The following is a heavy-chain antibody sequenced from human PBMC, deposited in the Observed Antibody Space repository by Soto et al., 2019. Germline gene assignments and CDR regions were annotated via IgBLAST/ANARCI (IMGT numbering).Heavy chain of an antibody. D-gene: IGHD6-13*01. J-gene: IGHJ3*01. CDR1: GGSISSSSYY. Sequence: QLQLQESGPGLVKPSETLSLTCTVSGGSISSSSYYWGWIRQPPGKGLEWIGRIYYSGSTYYNPSLKSRVTISVATSKNQLSLKLSSVPAADTAVYYCARHRRGVYQTISAAEAFDLWGQGTMVTVSS. V-gene: IGHV4-39*01. CDR2: IYYSGST. CDR3: ARHRRGVYQTISAAEAFDL.